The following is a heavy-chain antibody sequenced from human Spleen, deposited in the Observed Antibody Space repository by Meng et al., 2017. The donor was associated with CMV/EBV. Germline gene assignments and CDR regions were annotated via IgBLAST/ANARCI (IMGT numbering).Heavy chain of an antibody. V-gene: IGHV5-51*01. D-gene: IGHD3-10*01. Sequence: IAWVRRMPGKGLEWMGIIYPGDSDTTYSPSFQGQVTISADKSISTAYLQWSSLKASDTAMYYCARQTYYYGSGSYVGAWAEEGWFDPWGQGTLVTVSS. CDR2: IYPGDSDT. CDR3: ARQTYYYGSGSYVGAWAEEGWFDP. J-gene: IGHJ5*02.